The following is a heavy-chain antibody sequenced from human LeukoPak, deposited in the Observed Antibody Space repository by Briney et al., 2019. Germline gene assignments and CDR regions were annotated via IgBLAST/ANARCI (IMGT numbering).Heavy chain of an antibody. D-gene: IGHD6-13*01. CDR3: ARDFGSSWYWFFLDY. Sequence: AGGSLRLSCAASGFTFSNYAMSWVRQAPGKGLEWVSSITSSSSYIYYADSVKGRFTISRDNAKNSLYLQMNSLRAEDTAVYYCARDFGSSWYWFFLDYWGQGTLVTVSS. J-gene: IGHJ4*02. CDR2: ITSSSSYI. V-gene: IGHV3-21*01. CDR1: GFTFSNYA.